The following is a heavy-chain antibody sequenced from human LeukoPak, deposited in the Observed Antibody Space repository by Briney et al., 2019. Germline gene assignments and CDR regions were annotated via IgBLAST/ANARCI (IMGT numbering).Heavy chain of an antibody. CDR1: GYTFTSYG. J-gene: IGHJ4*02. CDR3: ARIPVRINTYDSSGYDFDY. Sequence: GASVKVSCKASGYTFTSYGISWVRQAPGQGLEWMGWISAYNGNTNYAQKLQGRVTMTTDTSTSTAYMELRSLRSEDTAVYYCARIPVRINTYDSSGYDFDYWGQGTLVTVSS. D-gene: IGHD3-22*01. V-gene: IGHV1-18*01. CDR2: ISAYNGNT.